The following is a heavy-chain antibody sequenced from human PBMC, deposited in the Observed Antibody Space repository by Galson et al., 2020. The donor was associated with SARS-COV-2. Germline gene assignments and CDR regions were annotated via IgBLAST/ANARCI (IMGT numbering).Heavy chain of an antibody. CDR3: ARVGIARGYYYYGMDV. D-gene: IGHD2-15*01. Sequence: ASVKVSCKASGYTFTGYYMHWVRQAPGQGLEWMGWINPNSGGTNYAQKFQGRVTMTRDTSISTDYMELSRLRSDDTAVYYCARVGIARGYYYYGMDVWGQGTTVTVSS. CDR2: INPNSGGT. V-gene: IGHV1-2*02. CDR1: GYTFTGYY. J-gene: IGHJ6*02.